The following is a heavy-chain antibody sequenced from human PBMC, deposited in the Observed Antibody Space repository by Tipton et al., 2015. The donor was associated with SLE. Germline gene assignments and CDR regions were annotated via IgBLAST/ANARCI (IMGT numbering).Heavy chain of an antibody. V-gene: IGHV4-30-4*01. J-gene: IGHJ4*02. Sequence: TLSLTCSVSGGSISSGDYYWSWIRQPPGKGLEWIGYIYYSGSTYYNPSLKSRVTISVDTSKNHFSLNLNSVTAADTAVYYCARDTIFGVAHWGQGTLVTVSS. CDR1: GGSISSGDYY. D-gene: IGHD3-3*01. CDR2: IYYSGST. CDR3: ARDTIFGVAH.